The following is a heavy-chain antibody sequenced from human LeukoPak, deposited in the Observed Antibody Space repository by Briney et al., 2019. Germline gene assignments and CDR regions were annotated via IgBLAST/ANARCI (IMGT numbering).Heavy chain of an antibody. CDR2: IYYSGST. D-gene: IGHD2-15*01. V-gene: IGHV4-59*12. J-gene: IGHJ4*02. CDR3: ARDSDVHCSGGSCTNFDS. Sequence: SETLSLTCTVSGGSISSYYWSWIRQPPGKGLEWIGYIYYSGSTNYNPSLKSRVTISVDTSKNQFSLKLSSVTAADTAVYYCARDSDVHCSGGSCTNFDSWGQGSLVTVSS. CDR1: GGSISSYY.